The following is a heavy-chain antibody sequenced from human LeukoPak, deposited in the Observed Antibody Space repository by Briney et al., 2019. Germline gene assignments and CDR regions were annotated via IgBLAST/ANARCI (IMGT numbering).Heavy chain of an antibody. Sequence: PGGSLRLSCAASGFTFSSYSMNWVRQAPGKGLEWVTFIRYDGSNKYYADSVKGRFTISRDYSKNTLFLQMNSLRAEDTAVYYCARDRASSSLLGDALDIWGQGTMVTVSS. CDR1: GFTFSSYS. V-gene: IGHV3-30*02. J-gene: IGHJ3*02. D-gene: IGHD6-13*01. CDR2: IRYDGSNK. CDR3: ARDRASSSLLGDALDI.